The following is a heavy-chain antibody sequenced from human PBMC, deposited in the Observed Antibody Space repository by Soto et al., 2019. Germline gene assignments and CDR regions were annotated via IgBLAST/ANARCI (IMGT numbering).Heavy chain of an antibody. CDR1: GYTLTELS. CDR3: ATEFVTLTTLTRAVDG. Sequence: ASVKVSCKVAGYTLTELSMHWVRRAPGKGLEWMGGFDPEDGETIYAQKFQGRVTMTEDTSTDTAYMELSSLRSEDTAVYYCATEFVTLTTLTRAVDGWVQGTMVTVSS. V-gene: IGHV1-24*01. J-gene: IGHJ3*01. D-gene: IGHD3-16*01. CDR2: FDPEDGET.